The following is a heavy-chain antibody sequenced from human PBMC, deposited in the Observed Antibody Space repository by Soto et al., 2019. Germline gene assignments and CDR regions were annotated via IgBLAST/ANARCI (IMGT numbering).Heavy chain of an antibody. CDR3: VTGTYYYGG. CDR1: RFSFSNNW. CDR2: IRQDGGER. V-gene: IGHV3-7*01. J-gene: IGHJ4*02. D-gene: IGHD3-10*01. Sequence: EVQVVESGGGLVQPGGSLRLSCAASRFSFSNNWMTWVRQPPGKGLEWVANIRQDGGERYYVDSVQGRFTISRDNTKNSLYLQMNSLRAADTAVYYCVTGTYYYGGWGQGTLVTVSS.